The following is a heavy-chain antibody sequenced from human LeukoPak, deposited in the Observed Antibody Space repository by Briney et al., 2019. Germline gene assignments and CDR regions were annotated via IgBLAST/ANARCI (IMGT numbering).Heavy chain of an antibody. CDR1: GFTFSDYY. D-gene: IGHD3-3*01. V-gene: IGHV3-11*04. Sequence: GGSLRLSCAASGFTFSDYYMRWIRQAPGKGLEWVSYISSSGSTIYYADSVKGRFTISRDNAKNSLYLQMNSLRAEDTAVYYCARGRFWSGYYTLSGHYYYMDVWGKGTTVTVSS. CDR2: ISSSGSTI. CDR3: ARGRFWSGYYTLSGHYYYMDV. J-gene: IGHJ6*03.